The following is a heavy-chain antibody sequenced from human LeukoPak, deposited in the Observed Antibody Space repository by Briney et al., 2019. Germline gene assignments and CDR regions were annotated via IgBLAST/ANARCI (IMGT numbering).Heavy chain of an antibody. CDR2: IYGGGST. J-gene: IGHJ1*01. D-gene: IGHD3-22*01. CDR1: GFAVSNNY. CDR3: ARAYDSSGYWPEYFHH. V-gene: IGHV3-53*04. Sequence: PGGSLRLSCAASGFAVSNNYMSWVRQAPGKGLEWVSVIYGGGSTYYADSVNGRFTTSRHNSKNTLFLQMNSLRTEDTAVYYCARAYDSSGYWPEYFHHWGQGTLVTVSS.